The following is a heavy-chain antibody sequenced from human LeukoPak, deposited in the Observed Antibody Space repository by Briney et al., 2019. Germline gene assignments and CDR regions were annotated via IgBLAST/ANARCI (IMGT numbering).Heavy chain of an antibody. CDR3: ARGAGARRNWFDP. CDR1: GFTFSSYA. CDR2: ISYDGSNK. V-gene: IGHV3-30-3*01. Sequence: GGSLRLSCAASGFTFSSYAMHWVRQAPGKGLEWVAVISYDGSNKYYADSMKGRFTISRDNSKNTLYLQMNSLRAEDTAVYYCARGAGARRNWFDPWGQGTLVTVSS. D-gene: IGHD3-10*01. J-gene: IGHJ5*02.